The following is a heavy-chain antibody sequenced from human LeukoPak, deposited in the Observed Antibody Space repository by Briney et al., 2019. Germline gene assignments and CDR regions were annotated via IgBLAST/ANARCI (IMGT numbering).Heavy chain of an antibody. CDR2: IIPIFGTA. J-gene: IGHJ5*02. CDR3: AREYSGYDRWWFDP. D-gene: IGHD5-12*01. V-gene: IGHV1-69*05. CDR1: GGTFSSYA. Sequence: GASVKVSCKASGGTFSSYAISWVRQAPGQGLEWMGGIIPIFGTANYAQKFQGRVTVTTDESTSTAYMELSSLRSEDTAVYYCAREYSGYDRWWFDPWGQGTLVTVSS.